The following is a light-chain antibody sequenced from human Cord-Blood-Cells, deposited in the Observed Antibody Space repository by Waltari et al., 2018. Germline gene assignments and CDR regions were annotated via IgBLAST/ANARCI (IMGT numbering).Light chain of an antibody. CDR2: LGS. CDR3: MQALQTPL. J-gene: IGKJ4*01. CDR1: QSLLHSNGYNY. V-gene: IGKV2-28*01. Sequence: DIVMTQSPLSLPVNPGEPASISCRSSQSLLHSNGYNYLDWYLQKPGQSPQLLIYLGSNRASGVPDRFSGSGSGTDFTLKISRVEAEDVGVYYCMQALQTPLFGGGTKVEIK.